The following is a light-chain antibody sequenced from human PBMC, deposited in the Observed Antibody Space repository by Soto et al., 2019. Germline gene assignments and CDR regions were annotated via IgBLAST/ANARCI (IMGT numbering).Light chain of an antibody. Sequence: EIVMTQSPATLSVSPGERATLSCRASQSVSSNLAWYQQKPGQAPRLLIYGASTRATGIPARFSGSGSGTEFNLTISSLQSEDFAVYYCQQYNNWPVWTFGQGTKLEIK. CDR2: GAS. J-gene: IGKJ2*02. V-gene: IGKV3-15*01. CDR3: QQYNNWPVWT. CDR1: QSVSSN.